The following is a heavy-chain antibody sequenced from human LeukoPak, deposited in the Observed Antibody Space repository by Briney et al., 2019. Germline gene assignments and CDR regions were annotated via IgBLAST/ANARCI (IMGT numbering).Heavy chain of an antibody. Sequence: GGSLRLSCAASGFTFSSYATSWVRQAPGKGLEWVSAISGSGGSTYYADSVKGRFTISRDNSKNTLYLQMNSLRAEDMAVYYCAKFSDSTGYYPGYFDYWGQGTLVTVSS. V-gene: IGHV3-23*01. J-gene: IGHJ4*02. D-gene: IGHD3-22*01. CDR1: GFTFSSYA. CDR2: ISGSGGST. CDR3: AKFSDSTGYYPGYFDY.